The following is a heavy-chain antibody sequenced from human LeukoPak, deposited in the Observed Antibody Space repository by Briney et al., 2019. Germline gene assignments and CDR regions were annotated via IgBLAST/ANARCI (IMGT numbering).Heavy chain of an antibody. V-gene: IGHV3-74*01. J-gene: IGHJ4*02. CDR2: INSDGSST. Sequence: PSGRSLRLSCAASGFTFSSYWMHWVRQAPGKGLVWVSRINSDGSSTSYADSVKGRFTISRDNAKNTLYLQMNSLRAEDTAVYYCARVPNGIAAADFDYWGQGTLVTVSS. D-gene: IGHD6-13*01. CDR3: ARVPNGIAAADFDY. CDR1: GFTFSSYW.